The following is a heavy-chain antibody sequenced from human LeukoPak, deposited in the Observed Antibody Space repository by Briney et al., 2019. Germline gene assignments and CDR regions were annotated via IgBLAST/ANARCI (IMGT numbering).Heavy chain of an antibody. Sequence: ASVKVSCKASGYTFTGYYMHWVRQAPGQGLEWMGWINPNSGGTNYAQKFQGRVTMTRDTSISTAYMELSRLRSDDTAVYYCAREDFGLVLPSFDYWGQGTLVTVSS. CDR1: GYTFTGYY. CDR3: AREDFGLVLPSFDY. J-gene: IGHJ4*02. CDR2: INPNSGGT. D-gene: IGHD3/OR15-3a*01. V-gene: IGHV1-2*02.